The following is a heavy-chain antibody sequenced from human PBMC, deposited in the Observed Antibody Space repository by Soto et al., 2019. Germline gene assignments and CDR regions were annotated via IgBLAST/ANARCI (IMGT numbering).Heavy chain of an antibody. D-gene: IGHD4-17*01. CDR1: GDSISSYY. Sequence: ETLSLTCAVSGDSISSYYCMWIRQPPGKGLESIGYLYYGRSANYNPSLKSRVTLSVDTSTNQCSLTLSSMTAADTAVYYCSKHHGTPTVSPAPFDYWGQGTLVTVSS. J-gene: IGHJ4*02. V-gene: IGHV4-59*01. CDR3: SKHHGTPTVSPAPFDY. CDR2: LYYGRSA.